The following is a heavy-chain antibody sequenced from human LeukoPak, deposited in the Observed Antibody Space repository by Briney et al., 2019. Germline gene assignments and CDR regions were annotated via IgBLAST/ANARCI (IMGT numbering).Heavy chain of an antibody. CDR3: ARAGDWNDLPY. CDR1: GGSINNFY. V-gene: IGHV4-59*01. Sequence: ASETLSLTCSVSGGSINNFYWSWIRQSPGKGLVYIGYIFYTGSTNYNPSLKGRVSISVDTSRNQFSLRLNSVTAADTAVYYCARAGDWNDLPYWGQGILVIVSS. CDR2: IFYTGST. D-gene: IGHD1-1*01. J-gene: IGHJ4*02.